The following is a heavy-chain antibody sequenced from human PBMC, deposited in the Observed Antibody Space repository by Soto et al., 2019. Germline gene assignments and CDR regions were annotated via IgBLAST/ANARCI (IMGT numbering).Heavy chain of an antibody. D-gene: IGHD6-19*01. CDR3: ARRGSGGIAVAGTSFDD. CDR1: GGSISTSNW. V-gene: IGHV4-4*02. J-gene: IGHJ4*02. Sequence: PSETLSLTCAVSGGSISTSNWWSWVRQPPGKGLEWIGEVYRTGSTNYNPSLESRLTISVDKSKNQFSLKLSSVTAADTAVYYCARRGSGGIAVAGTSFDDWGQGTLVTVSS. CDR2: VYRTGST.